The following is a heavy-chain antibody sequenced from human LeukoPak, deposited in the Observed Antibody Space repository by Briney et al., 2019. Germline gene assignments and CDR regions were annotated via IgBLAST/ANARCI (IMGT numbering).Heavy chain of an antibody. CDR1: ALTFNSCG. CDR3: AKDVDFWSGYYYFDY. CDR2: IRYDGSNK. Sequence: PGGSLRLSCAASALTFNSCGMHWVRQAPGKGLEWVAFIRYDGSNKYYADSVKGRFTISRDNSKNTLYLQMNSLRAEDTAVYYCAKDVDFWSGYYYFDYWGQGTLVTVSS. D-gene: IGHD3-3*01. V-gene: IGHV3-30*02. J-gene: IGHJ4*02.